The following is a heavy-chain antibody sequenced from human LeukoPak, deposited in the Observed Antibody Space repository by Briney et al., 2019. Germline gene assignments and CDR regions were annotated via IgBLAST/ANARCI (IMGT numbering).Heavy chain of an antibody. CDR3: ARGYDYGDYVGDFDY. J-gene: IGHJ4*02. CDR2: INPNSGGT. V-gene: IGHV1-2*02. CDR1: GYTFTGQY. D-gene: IGHD4-17*01. Sequence: ASVKVSCKTSGYTFTGQYLHWVRQAPGQGLEWMGWINPNSGGTKYAQKLQDRVTMTTDTPTTTAYMGLRGLRSDDTAVYYCARGYDYGDYVGDFDYWGQGTLVTVSS.